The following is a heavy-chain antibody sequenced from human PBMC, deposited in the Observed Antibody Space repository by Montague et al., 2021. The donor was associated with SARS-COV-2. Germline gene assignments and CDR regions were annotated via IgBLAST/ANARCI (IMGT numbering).Heavy chain of an antibody. CDR3: ARDGIAAAGKYYYYGMDV. V-gene: IGHV3-7*01. CDR2: IKQDGSEK. D-gene: IGHD6-13*01. J-gene: IGHJ6*02. Sequence: SLRLSCAASGFTFSSYWISRVRQAPGKGLEWVANIKQDGSEKYYVDSVKGRFTISRDNAKNSLYLQMNSLRAEDTAVYYCARDGIAAAGKYYYYGMDVWGQGTTVTVSS. CDR1: GFTFSSYW.